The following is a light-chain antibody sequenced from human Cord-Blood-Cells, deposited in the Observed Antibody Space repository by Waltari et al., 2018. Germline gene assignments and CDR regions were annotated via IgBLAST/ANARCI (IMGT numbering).Light chain of an antibody. CDR2: DAS. V-gene: IGKV3-11*01. CDR1: QSVSSY. Sequence: EIVLTQSPAPLSLSPGERATLSCRASQSVSSYLAWYQQKPGQAPSLLIYDASNRATGIPARFSGSGSETDFTLTISSLEPEDFAVYYCQQRSNWPWTFGQGTKVEIK. J-gene: IGKJ1*01. CDR3: QQRSNWPWT.